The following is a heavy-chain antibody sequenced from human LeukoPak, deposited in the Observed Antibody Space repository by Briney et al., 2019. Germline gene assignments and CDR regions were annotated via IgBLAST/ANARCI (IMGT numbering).Heavy chain of an antibody. CDR1: GFTFSTST. Sequence: GASVKVSCKTTGFTFSTSTIQWVRQARGQPLEWIGWVLDNENPRYTQKFQGRLTLTRDMSTSTAYMGLSGLTSEDTAIYYCAAERYSDGCCWFDPWGQGTLVTVSS. CDR2: VLDNENP. D-gene: IGHD1-26*01. J-gene: IGHJ5*02. CDR3: AAERYSDGCCWFDP. V-gene: IGHV1-58*02.